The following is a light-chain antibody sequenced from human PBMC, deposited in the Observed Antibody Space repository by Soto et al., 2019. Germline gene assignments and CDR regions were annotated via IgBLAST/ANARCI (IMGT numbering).Light chain of an antibody. J-gene: IGKJ1*01. CDR2: GAS. V-gene: IGKV3-20*01. Sequence: EIPLTQSSGTRSLSTREQATLSSMASQSVSSSSLAWYQQKPGQAPRLLIYGASSRATGIPDRFSGSGSGTDFTLTISRLEPEDFAVYYCQQYGSSRTFGQGTKVDIK. CDR3: QQYGSSRT. CDR1: QSVSSSS.